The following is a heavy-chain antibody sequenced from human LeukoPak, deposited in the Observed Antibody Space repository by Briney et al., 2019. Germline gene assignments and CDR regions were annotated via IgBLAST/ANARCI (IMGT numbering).Heavy chain of an antibody. CDR1: GGSISSYY. CDR2: IYYSGST. CDR3: ARGAYYYDSSGYYPYYFDF. Sequence: SETLSLTCTVSGGSISSYYWSWIRQPAGKGLEWIGYIYYSGSTYYNPSLKSRVTISVDTSKNEFSLKLTSVTAADTAVYYCARGAYYYDSSGYYPYYFDFWGQGTQVTVSS. V-gene: IGHV4-59*06. J-gene: IGHJ4*02. D-gene: IGHD3-22*01.